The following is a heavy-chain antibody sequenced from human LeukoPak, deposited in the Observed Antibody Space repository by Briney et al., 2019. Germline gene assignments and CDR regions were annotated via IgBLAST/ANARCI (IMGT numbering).Heavy chain of an antibody. V-gene: IGHV3-20*04. CDR1: GFTFDDYG. Sequence: GGSLRLSCAASGFTFDDYGMSWVRQAPGKGLEWVSGINWNGGSTGYADSVKGRFTISRDNAKNSLYLQMNSLRAEDTAVYFCARASGSGFYYPFDYWGQGTLATVSS. J-gene: IGHJ4*02. CDR3: ARASGSGFYYPFDY. CDR2: INWNGGST. D-gene: IGHD3-22*01.